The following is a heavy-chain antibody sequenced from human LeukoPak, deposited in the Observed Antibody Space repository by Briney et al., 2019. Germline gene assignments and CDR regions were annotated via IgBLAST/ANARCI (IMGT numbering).Heavy chain of an antibody. J-gene: IGHJ4*02. CDR2: INPNSGDT. CDR3: ARDYCSSTSCLFDY. CDR1: GYTFTGYH. Sequence: ASVKVSCKASGYTFTGYHMHWVRQAPGQGLEWMGRINPNSGDTNYAQKFQGRVTMTRDTSISTAYMELSRLRSDDTAVYYCARDYCSSTSCLFDYWAGNPGHRLL. V-gene: IGHV1-2*06. D-gene: IGHD2-2*01.